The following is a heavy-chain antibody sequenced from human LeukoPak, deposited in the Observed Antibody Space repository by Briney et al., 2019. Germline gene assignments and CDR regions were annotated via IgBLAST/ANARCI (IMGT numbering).Heavy chain of an antibody. CDR3: ARRGYSYGIDGLDM. CDR2: ISSSSSYI. Sequence: GGSLRLSCAASGFTFSSYSMNWVRQAPGKGLEWVSSISSSSSYIYYADSVKGRFTISRDNSKNTVYLQMNSLSTEDTAVYYCARRGYSYGIDGLDMWGQGTMVTVSA. CDR1: GFTFSSYS. V-gene: IGHV3-21*01. D-gene: IGHD5-18*01. J-gene: IGHJ3*02.